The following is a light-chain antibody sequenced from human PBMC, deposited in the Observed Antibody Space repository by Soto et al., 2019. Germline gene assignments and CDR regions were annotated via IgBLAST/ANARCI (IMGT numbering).Light chain of an antibody. V-gene: IGLV2-14*01. CDR2: EVS. CDR1: SSDVGGYDY. Sequence: LTQPVSVSGSPGQSITISCTGTSSDVGGYDYVSWYQHHPGKAPKLTIYEVSNRPSGVSNRFSGSKSGNTASLTISGLQAEDEAEYYCSSYTSSSTDVFGTGTKVTVL. J-gene: IGLJ1*01. CDR3: SSYTSSSTDV.